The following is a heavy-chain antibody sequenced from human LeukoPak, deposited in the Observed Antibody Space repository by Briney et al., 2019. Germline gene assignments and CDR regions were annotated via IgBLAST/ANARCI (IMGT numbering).Heavy chain of an antibody. CDR1: GGSISSYY. CDR3: ATYGDYVGYSY. CDR2: IYYSGST. D-gene: IGHD4-17*01. J-gene: IGHJ4*02. Sequence: SETLSLTCTVSGGSISSYYWSWIRQPAGKGLEWIGYIYYSGSTNYNPSLKSRVTISVDTSKNQFSLKLSSVTAADTAVYYCATYGDYVGYSYWGQGTLVTVSS. V-gene: IGHV4-59*01.